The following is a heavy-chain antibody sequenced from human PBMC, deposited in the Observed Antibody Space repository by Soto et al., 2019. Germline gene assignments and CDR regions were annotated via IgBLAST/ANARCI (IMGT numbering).Heavy chain of an antibody. V-gene: IGHV1-8*01. D-gene: IGHD3-10*01. J-gene: IGHJ6*02. CDR1: GYTFSSYD. CDR2: MNPNSGQA. Sequence: ASVKVSCKASGYTFSSYDINWVRQATGQGLEWMGWMNPNSGQAGYAQKFQGRLTMTRDSSIRTAYMELSNLGSEDTAVYYCARVPYYGSGGYQDFHYCYAMDVWRQGTTATVSS. CDR3: ARVPYYGSGGYQDFHYCYAMDV.